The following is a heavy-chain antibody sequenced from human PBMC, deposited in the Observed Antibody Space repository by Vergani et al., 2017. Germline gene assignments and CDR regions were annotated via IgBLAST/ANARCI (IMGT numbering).Heavy chain of an antibody. V-gene: IGHV3-7*03. CDR3: AREPAYMWELHDAFDI. J-gene: IGHJ3*02. CDR1: GFTFSSYW. D-gene: IGHD1-26*01. Sequence: EVQLVESGGGLVQPGGSLRLSCAASGFTFSSYWMSWVRQAPGKGLEWVANIKQDGSEKSYVDSVKGRFTISRDNAKNSLYLQMNSLRAEDTAVYYCAREPAYMWELHDAFDIWGQGTMVTVSS. CDR2: IKQDGSEK.